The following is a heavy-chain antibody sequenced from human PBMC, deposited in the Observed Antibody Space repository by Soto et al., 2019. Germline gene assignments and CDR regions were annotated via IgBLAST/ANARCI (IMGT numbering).Heavy chain of an antibody. J-gene: IGHJ6*02. CDR3: AKVNRVATIGYYYYGMDV. V-gene: IGHV3-30*18. D-gene: IGHD5-12*01. CDR2: ISYDGSNK. Sequence: HPGGSLRLSCAASGFTFSSYGMHWVRQAPGKGLEWVAVISYDGSNKYYADSVKGRFTISRDNSKNTLYLQMNSLRAEDTAVYYCAKVNRVATIGYYYYGMDVWGQGT. CDR1: GFTFSSYG.